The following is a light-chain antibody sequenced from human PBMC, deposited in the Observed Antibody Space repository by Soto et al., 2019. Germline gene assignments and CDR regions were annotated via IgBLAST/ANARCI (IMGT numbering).Light chain of an antibody. CDR1: QSVDSNY. CDR2: ATS. J-gene: IGKJ2*01. CDR3: QQYGGSPPAYT. Sequence: EVVLTQSPGTLSLSPGERATLSCRASQSVDSNYLSWFQQKRGQPPRVLVFATSSRATGTPVRFSGSGSGTDFTLTISRVEPEDVAVYFCQQYGGSPPAYTFGLGTKLEIK. V-gene: IGKV3-20*01.